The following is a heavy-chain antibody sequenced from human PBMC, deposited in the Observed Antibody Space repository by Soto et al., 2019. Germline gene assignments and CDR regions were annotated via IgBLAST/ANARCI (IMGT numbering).Heavy chain of an antibody. CDR1: GLTFSNYA. V-gene: IGHV3-23*01. CDR3: AKNQERELPRVIDF. CDR2: MSGSSSTT. Sequence: GSLRLSCSTSGLTFSNYAMSWVRQAPGGGLEWVSSMSGSSSTTYYADSVRGRFTISRDRSKNTLYLQMSSLRAEDTALYYCAKNQERELPRVIDFWGQGTLVTVSS. J-gene: IGHJ4*02. D-gene: IGHD1-7*01.